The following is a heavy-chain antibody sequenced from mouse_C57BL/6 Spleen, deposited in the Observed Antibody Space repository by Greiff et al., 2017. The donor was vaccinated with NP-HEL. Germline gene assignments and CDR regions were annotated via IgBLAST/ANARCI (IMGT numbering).Heavy chain of an antibody. V-gene: IGHV14-2*01. Sequence: VQLQQSGAELVKPGASVKLSCTASGFNIKDYYMHWVKQRTEQGLEWIGRIDPEDGETKNAPKFQGKATITADTSSNTAYLQLSSLTAEDTAVYYCARGSYYYGSSWYFDVWGTGTTVTVSS. CDR1: GFNIKDYY. D-gene: IGHD1-1*01. J-gene: IGHJ1*03. CDR2: IDPEDGET. CDR3: ARGSYYYGSSWYFDV.